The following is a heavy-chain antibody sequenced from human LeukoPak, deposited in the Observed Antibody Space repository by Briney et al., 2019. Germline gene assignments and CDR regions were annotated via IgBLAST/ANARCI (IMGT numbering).Heavy chain of an antibody. CDR2: INHRGGT. D-gene: IGHD3-22*01. V-gene: IGHV4-34*01. Sequence: PSETLSLTCTVSGGSTSGYYWSWIRQPPGMGLEWIGEINHRGGTGYNPSLKSRVTMSVDTSKNVFSLKLTSVTAADTAVYYCARAYYYDSSAAIDYWGQGILVTVSS. CDR1: GGSTSGYY. CDR3: ARAYYYDSSAAIDY. J-gene: IGHJ4*02.